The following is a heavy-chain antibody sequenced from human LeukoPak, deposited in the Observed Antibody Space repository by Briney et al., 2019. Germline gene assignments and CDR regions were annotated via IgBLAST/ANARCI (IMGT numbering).Heavy chain of an antibody. Sequence: GGSLRLSCAASGFTFSRYGMHWVRKAPGKGLEWVAVIWYDGSNKYYADSVKGRFTISRDNSKNTLYLQMNSLRAEDTAVYYCARVYGDYDAFDIWGQGTMVTVSS. J-gene: IGHJ3*02. V-gene: IGHV3-33*08. D-gene: IGHD4-17*01. CDR1: GFTFSRYG. CDR3: ARVYGDYDAFDI. CDR2: IWYDGSNK.